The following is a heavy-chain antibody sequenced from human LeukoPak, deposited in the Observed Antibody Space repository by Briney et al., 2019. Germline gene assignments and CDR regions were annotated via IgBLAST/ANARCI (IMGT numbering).Heavy chain of an antibody. CDR3: ARDTDRLIPAAILVPIAYYGMDV. Sequence: ASVKVSCKASGYTFTSYGISWVRQAPGQGLEWMGWISAYNGNTNYAQKLQGRVTMTTDTSTSTAYMELRSLRSDDTAVYYCARDTDRLIPAAILVPIAYYGMDVWGQGTTVTVSS. V-gene: IGHV1-18*01. CDR2: ISAYNGNT. J-gene: IGHJ6*02. CDR1: GYTFTSYG. D-gene: IGHD2-2*02.